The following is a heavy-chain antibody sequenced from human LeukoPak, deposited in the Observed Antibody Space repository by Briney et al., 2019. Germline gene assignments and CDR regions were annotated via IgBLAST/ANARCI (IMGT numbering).Heavy chain of an antibody. CDR2: ISYDGSNK. V-gene: IGHV3-30*18. D-gene: IGHD4-17*01. CDR3: AKDGRTVTSHLDY. CDR1: GFTFSSYG. J-gene: IGHJ4*02. Sequence: GGSLRLSCAASGFTFSSYGMHWVRQAPGKGLEWVAVISYDGSNKYYADSVKGRFTISRDNSKNTLYLQMNSLRAEATAVYYCAKDGRTVTSHLDYWGQGTLVTASS.